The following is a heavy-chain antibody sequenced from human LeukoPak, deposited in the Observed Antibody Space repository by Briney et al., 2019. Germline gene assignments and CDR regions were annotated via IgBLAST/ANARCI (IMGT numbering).Heavy chain of an antibody. V-gene: IGHV3-23*01. CDR2: ISGGGDRI. CDR3: ARDLYDYGSY. J-gene: IGHJ4*02. CDR1: GFTFGDYG. D-gene: IGHD4/OR15-4a*01. Sequence: PGGSLSLSRGASGFTFGDYGRSWVRQASGKGLEWVSGISGGGDRIHYADSVKGRFTISRDNSKNTLYLQMNSLRTEDKAVYYCARDLYDYGSYWGQGTLVTVSS.